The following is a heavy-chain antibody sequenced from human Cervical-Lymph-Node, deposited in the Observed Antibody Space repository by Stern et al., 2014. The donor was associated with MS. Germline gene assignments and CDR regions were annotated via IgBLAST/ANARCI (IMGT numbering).Heavy chain of an antibody. Sequence: QVQLVQSGAEVKKPGASVMVSFKASGYTFTGYYMHWVRQAPGQGLEWMGWVNPNSGGTNYVQRFQGRVTLTRDTSIGTAYMELNTLTSDDTAMYYCARGGSNYRYGVDVWGQGTTVTVSS. CDR1: GYTFTGYY. D-gene: IGHD5-18*01. V-gene: IGHV1-2*02. CDR2: VNPNSGGT. J-gene: IGHJ6*02. CDR3: ARGGSNYRYGVDV.